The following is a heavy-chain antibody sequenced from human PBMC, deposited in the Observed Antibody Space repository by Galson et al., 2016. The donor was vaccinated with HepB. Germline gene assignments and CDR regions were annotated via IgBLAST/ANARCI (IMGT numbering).Heavy chain of an antibody. D-gene: IGHD6-25*01. CDR2: IKEDGSER. J-gene: IGHJ4*02. CDR1: GITMSTYW. V-gene: IGHV3-7*03. CDR3: AYGGGWTSEY. Sequence: SLRLSCAGSGITMSTYWINWVRQAPGKGLEWVANIKEDGSERNYVDSVRGRFTISVDSADKSLYLQMNSPRAEDTAVYYCAYGGGWTSEYWGQGILVTVSS.